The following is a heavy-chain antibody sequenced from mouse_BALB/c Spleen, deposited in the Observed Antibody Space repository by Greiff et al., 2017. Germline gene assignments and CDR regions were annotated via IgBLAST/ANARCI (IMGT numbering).Heavy chain of an antibody. D-gene: IGHD2-1*01. V-gene: IGHV1-7*01. Sequence: QVQLKESGAELAKPGASVKMSCKASGYTFTSYWMHWVKQRPGQGLEWIGYINPSTGYTEYNQKFKDKATLTEDKSSSTAYMQLSSLTSEDSAVYYCARRGGNYDAMDYWGQGTSVTVSS. CDR2: INPSTGYT. CDR1: GYTFTSYW. CDR3: ARRGGNYDAMDY. J-gene: IGHJ4*01.